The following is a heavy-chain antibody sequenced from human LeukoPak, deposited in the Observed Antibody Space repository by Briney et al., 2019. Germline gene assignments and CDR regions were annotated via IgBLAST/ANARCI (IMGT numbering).Heavy chain of an antibody. CDR2: IRYDGSNK. CDR1: GFTFSSYG. V-gene: IGHV3-30*02. Sequence: GGSLRLSCAASGFTFSSYGMHWVRQAPGKGLEWVSFIRYDGSNKYYADSVKSRVTISVDTSKNQFSLKLSSVTAADTAVYYCARANSGSFSLMWGQGTLVTVSS. CDR3: ARANSGSFSLM. J-gene: IGHJ4*02. D-gene: IGHD1-26*01.